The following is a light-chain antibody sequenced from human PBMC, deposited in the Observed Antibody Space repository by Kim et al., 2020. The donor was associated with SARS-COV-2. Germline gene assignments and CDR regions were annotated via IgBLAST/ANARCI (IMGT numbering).Light chain of an antibody. Sequence: TATIKCKSSRSVLYSSNNKNYVAWYQQKPGQPPTLLIYWSSTLESGIPDRFSGSGSGTDFTLTISSLQAEDVAVYYCQQYYSTPLTFGGGTKLVI. CDR3: QQYYSTPLT. V-gene: IGKV4-1*01. J-gene: IGKJ4*01. CDR2: WSS. CDR1: RSVLYSSNNKNY.